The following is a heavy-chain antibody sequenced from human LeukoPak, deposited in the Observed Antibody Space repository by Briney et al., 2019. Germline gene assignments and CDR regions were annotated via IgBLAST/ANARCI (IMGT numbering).Heavy chain of an antibody. Sequence: GSLRLSCAASGFTVSSNYMSWVRQAPGKGLEWVSVIYTGGNTYYADSVKGRFTLSRDNSKNTVYLQMNSLRVEDTAMYYCATISDLLFYFDSWGQGTLVTVSS. CDR3: ATISDLLFYFDS. J-gene: IGHJ4*02. CDR1: GFTVSSNY. CDR2: IYTGGNT. V-gene: IGHV3-66*01.